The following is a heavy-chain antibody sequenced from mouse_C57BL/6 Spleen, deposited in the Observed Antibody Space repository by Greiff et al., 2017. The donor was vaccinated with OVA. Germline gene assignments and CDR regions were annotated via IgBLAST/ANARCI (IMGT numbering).Heavy chain of an antibody. CDR1: GFTFSDYG. Sequence: EVKLVESGGGLVKPGGSLKLSCAASGFTFSDYGMHWVRQAPEKGLEWVAYISSGSSTIYYADTVKGRFTISRYNAKNTLFLQMTSLRSEDTAMYYCARPSGNYRYAMDYWGQGTSVTVSS. J-gene: IGHJ4*01. CDR3: ARPSGNYRYAMDY. CDR2: ISSGSSTI. D-gene: IGHD2-1*01. V-gene: IGHV5-17*01.